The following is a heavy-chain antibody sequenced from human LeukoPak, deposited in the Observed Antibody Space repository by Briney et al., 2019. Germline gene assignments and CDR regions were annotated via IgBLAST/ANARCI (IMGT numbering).Heavy chain of an antibody. CDR2: IKSKTDGGTT. CDR1: GFTFSIAW. J-gene: IGHJ4*02. CDR3: TTDLGGWSEFDY. V-gene: IGHV3-15*01. D-gene: IGHD1-1*01. Sequence: GGSLRLSCAASGFTFSIAWMSWVRQAPGKGLEWVGRIKSKTDGGTTDYAAPVKGRFTISRDDSKNTLYLQMNSLKTEDTAVYYCTTDLGGWSEFDYWGQGTLVTVSS.